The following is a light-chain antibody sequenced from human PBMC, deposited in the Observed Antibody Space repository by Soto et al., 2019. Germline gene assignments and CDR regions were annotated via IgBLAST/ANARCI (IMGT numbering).Light chain of an antibody. CDR1: QTIYTW. Sequence: DIQMTQSPSTLSTSVGDRVTITCRASQTIYTWLAWYQQKPGRAPKLLIYDASTLESWVPSRFSGSGSGTEITLTISRLQPDDFATYYCQQYSAKWAFGQGTKVEV. J-gene: IGKJ1*01. V-gene: IGKV1-5*01. CDR3: QQYSAKWA. CDR2: DAS.